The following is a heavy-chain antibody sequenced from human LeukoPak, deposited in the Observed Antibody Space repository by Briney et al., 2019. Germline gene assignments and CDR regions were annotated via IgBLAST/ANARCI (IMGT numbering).Heavy chain of an antibody. Sequence: GGSLRLSCAASGFTFSTYWMNWVRQAPGKGLEWVASIKQDGSEKYFVDSVKGRFTISRDNAKNSLYLQMNSLRAEDTAVYYCARDPTMIEPFDYWGQGTLVTVSS. D-gene: IGHD3-22*01. CDR3: ARDPTMIEPFDY. CDR1: GFTFSTYW. J-gene: IGHJ4*02. CDR2: IKQDGSEK. V-gene: IGHV3-7*01.